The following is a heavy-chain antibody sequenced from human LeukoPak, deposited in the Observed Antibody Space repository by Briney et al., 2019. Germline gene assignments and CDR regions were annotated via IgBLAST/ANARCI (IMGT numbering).Heavy chain of an antibody. CDR2: IIPIFGTA. CDR1: GGTFSSYA. CDR3: ASSIEYYYDSDAFDI. V-gene: IGHV1-69*05. D-gene: IGHD3-22*01. Sequence: SVKVSCKASGGTFSSYAISWVRQAPGQGLEWMGRIIPIFGTANYAQKFQGRVTLTTDESTSTAYMEMGSMRSEDTAVYYCASSIEYYYDSDAFDIWGQGTMVTVSS. J-gene: IGHJ3*02.